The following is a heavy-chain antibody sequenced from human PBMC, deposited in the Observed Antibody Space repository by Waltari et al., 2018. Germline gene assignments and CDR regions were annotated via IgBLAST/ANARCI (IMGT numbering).Heavy chain of an antibody. CDR3: ATYIGTSVGTAAFDV. Sequence: IRQYAGQVLGLVAIIAYSWNPYINPSLMSRVSVSRETSKNQVSLTLDSVTAADMAVYSCATYIGTSVGTAAFDVWGQGTMVTVSS. CDR2: IAYSWNP. V-gene: IGHV4-39*01. D-gene: IGHD1-26*01. J-gene: IGHJ3*01.